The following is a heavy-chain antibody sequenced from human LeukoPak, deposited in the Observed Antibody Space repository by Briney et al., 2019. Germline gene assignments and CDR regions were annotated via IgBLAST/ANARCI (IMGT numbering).Heavy chain of an antibody. J-gene: IGHJ4*02. CDR2: FYTSGSA. D-gene: IGHD2-2*01. V-gene: IGHV4-4*07. CDR3: ARGGGASPSDY. CDR1: GYSISSSY. Sequence: SETLSLTCTVSGYSISSSYWSWIRQPAGKGLEWIGRFYTSGSANYNPSLKRRVSMSVDTSKNQLSLKLTSVTAADTAVYYCARGGGASPSDYWGQGILVTVSS.